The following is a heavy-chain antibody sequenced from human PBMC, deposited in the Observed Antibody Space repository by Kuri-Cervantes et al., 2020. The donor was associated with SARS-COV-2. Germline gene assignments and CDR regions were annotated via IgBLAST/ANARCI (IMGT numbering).Heavy chain of an antibody. Sequence: SETLSLTCTVSGGSISSSSYYWGWIRQPPGKGLEWIGSIYYSGSTYYNPSLKSRAIISVDASKNQFTLKLSSVTAADTAVYYCARDDPLAGYSYGYGDYYYGMDVWGQGTTVTVSS. CDR3: ARDDPLAGYSYGYGDYYYGMDV. V-gene: IGHV4-39*06. CDR1: GGSISSSSYY. D-gene: IGHD5-18*01. CDR2: IYYSGST. J-gene: IGHJ6*02.